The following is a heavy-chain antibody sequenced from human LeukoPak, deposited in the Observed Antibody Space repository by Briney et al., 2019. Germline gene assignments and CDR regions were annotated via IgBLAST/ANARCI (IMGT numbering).Heavy chain of an antibody. V-gene: IGHV3-66*01. Sequence: PGGSLRLSCAASGFTFDDYDMSWVRQAPGKGLEWVSVIYSGGSTYYADSVKGRFTISRDNAENSLYLQMNSLRAEDTAVYCCARDSGGYYDTTGLWGDFWGQGTMVTVSS. D-gene: IGHD3-22*01. CDR2: IYSGGST. CDR3: ARDSGGYYDTTGLWGDF. J-gene: IGHJ3*01. CDR1: GFTFDDYD.